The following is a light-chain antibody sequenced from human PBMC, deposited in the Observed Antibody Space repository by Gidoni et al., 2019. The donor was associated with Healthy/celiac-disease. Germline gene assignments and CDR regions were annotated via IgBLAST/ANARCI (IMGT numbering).Light chain of an antibody. J-gene: IGKJ4*01. CDR1: QSVSSSY. CDR2: GAS. CDR3: QQYGSSPALT. V-gene: IGKV3-20*01. Sequence: IVFTQSPGTLSLSPGERATLSCRASQSVSSSYLAWYQQKPGQAPRLLLYGASSRATGIPDRFSGSGSGTEFTLTISSLEPEDFAGYYCQQYGSSPALTFGGGTKVEIK.